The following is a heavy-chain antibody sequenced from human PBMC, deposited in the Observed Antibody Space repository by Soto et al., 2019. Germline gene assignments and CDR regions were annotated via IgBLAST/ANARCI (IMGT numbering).Heavy chain of an antibody. J-gene: IGHJ6*03. Sequence: SETLSLTCTVSGGSISSYYWSWIRQPPGKGLEWIGYIYYSGSTNYNPSLKSRVTISVDTSKNQFSLKLSSVTAADTAVYYCATSALNWNYQYYYYYMDVWGKGTTVTVSS. CDR1: GGSISSYY. V-gene: IGHV4-59*01. CDR3: ATSALNWNYQYYYYYMDV. D-gene: IGHD1-7*01. CDR2: IYYSGST.